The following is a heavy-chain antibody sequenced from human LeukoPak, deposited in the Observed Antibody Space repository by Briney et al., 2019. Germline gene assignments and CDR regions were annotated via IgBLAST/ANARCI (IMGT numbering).Heavy chain of an antibody. CDR1: GYTFTGYH. J-gene: IGHJ4*02. D-gene: IGHD3-10*01. V-gene: IGHV1-2*02. CDR3: ARVLGLLWFGELPEGYFDY. CDR2: INPNSGGT. Sequence: GASVKVSCKASGYTFTGYHMHWVRQAPGQGLERMGWINPNSGGTNYAQKFQGRVTMTRDTSISTAYMELSRLRSDDTAVYYCARVLGLLWFGELPEGYFDYWGQGTLVTVSS.